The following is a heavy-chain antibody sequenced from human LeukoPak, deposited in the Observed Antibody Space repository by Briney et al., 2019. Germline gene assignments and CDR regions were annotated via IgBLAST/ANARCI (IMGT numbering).Heavy chain of an antibody. V-gene: IGHV3-23*01. J-gene: IGHJ4*02. CDR3: ARDLCSVASCYPYYFDY. CDR1: GFTFSSYA. Sequence: GGSLRLSCAASGFTFSSYAMSWVRRAPGKGLEWVSAISGSGGSTYYADSVKGRFAISRDNAKNSLYLQMNSLRANDTALYYCARDLCSVASCYPYYFDYWGQGTLVPVSS. D-gene: IGHD2-2*01. CDR2: ISGSGGST.